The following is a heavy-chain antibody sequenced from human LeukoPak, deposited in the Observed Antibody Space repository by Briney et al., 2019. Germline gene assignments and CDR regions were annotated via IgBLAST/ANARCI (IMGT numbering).Heavy chain of an antibody. CDR2: INTYNGNT. Sequence: ASVKVSCKASGGTFSSYAISWVRQAPGQGLEWMGWINTYNGNTNYAQNFQGRVTMTTDTSTSTASMELRSLRSDDTAVYYCARWYFYDSGGYSNWFDTWGQGTLVTVSS. CDR3: ARWYFYDSGGYSNWFDT. CDR1: GGTFSSYA. J-gene: IGHJ5*02. D-gene: IGHD3-22*01. V-gene: IGHV1-18*01.